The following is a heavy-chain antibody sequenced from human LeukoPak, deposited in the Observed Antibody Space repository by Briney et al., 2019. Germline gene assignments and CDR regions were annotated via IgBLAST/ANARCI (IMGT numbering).Heavy chain of an antibody. CDR3: ARDPVYSSSWGGNDY. CDR1: GYTFTCYY. Sequence: ASVKVSCKASGYTFTCYYMHWVRQAPGQGLEWMGRINPNSGGKNYAQKFQGRVTMTRDTSISTAYMELSRLRSDDTAVYYCARDPVYSSSWGGNDYWGQGTLVTVSS. CDR2: INPNSGGK. V-gene: IGHV1-2*06. D-gene: IGHD6-13*01. J-gene: IGHJ4*02.